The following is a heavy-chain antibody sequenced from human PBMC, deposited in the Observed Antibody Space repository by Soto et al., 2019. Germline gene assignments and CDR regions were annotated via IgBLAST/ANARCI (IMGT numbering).Heavy chain of an antibody. D-gene: IGHD3-3*01. V-gene: IGHV1-69*13. CDR2: IIPIFGTA. CDR3: AREHGSLTRVDFWSGYGDFDY. CDR1: GGTFSSYA. Sequence: ASVKVSCKASGGTFSSYAISWVRQAPGQGLEWMGGIIPIFGTANYAQKFQGRVTITADESTSTAYMELSSLRSEDTAVYYCAREHGSLTRVDFWSGYGDFDYWGQGTLVTVSS. J-gene: IGHJ4*02.